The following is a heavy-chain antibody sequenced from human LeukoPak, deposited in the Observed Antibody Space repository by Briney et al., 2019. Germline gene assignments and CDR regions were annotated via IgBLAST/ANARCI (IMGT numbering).Heavy chain of an antibody. CDR3: AKEDDVAVAGHGSIDF. D-gene: IGHD6-19*01. CDR1: GFSFSSYA. V-gene: IGHV3-23*01. Sequence: VGSLRLSCAASGFSFSSYAMSWVRQAPGKGLEWVSTMDSSGGSTNYADSVKGRFSVSRDNSKNTLYLQMNSLRAEDTAVYYCAKEDDVAVAGHGSIDFWGQGSLVTVSS. CDR2: MDSSGGST. J-gene: IGHJ4*02.